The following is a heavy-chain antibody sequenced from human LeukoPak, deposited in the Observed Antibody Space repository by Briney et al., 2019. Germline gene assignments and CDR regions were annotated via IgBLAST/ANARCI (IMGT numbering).Heavy chain of an antibody. Sequence: ASVKVSCKASGGTFISYAISWVRQAPGQGLEWMGGIIPIFGTANYAQKFQGRVTITADESTSTAYMELSSLRSEDTAVYYCARDRPRVANWFDPWGQGTLVTVSS. D-gene: IGHD5-12*01. J-gene: IGHJ5*02. CDR1: GGTFISYA. CDR2: IIPIFGTA. CDR3: ARDRPRVANWFDP. V-gene: IGHV1-69*13.